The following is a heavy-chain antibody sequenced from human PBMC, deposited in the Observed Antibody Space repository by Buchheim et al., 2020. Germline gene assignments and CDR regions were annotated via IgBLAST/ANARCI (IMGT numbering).Heavy chain of an antibody. CDR3: ARVQLLADDIFDI. D-gene: IGHD2-2*01. Sequence: EVQLVESGGGLVQPGGSLRLSCAASQFTFNTYWMHWVRQVPGKGLVWVSRISSDGSSISYADSVKGRFTISRDNDKNTLYLQMDGLRAEDTAIYYCARVQLLADDIFDIWGQGT. J-gene: IGHJ3*02. CDR2: ISSDGSSI. CDR1: QFTFNTYW. V-gene: IGHV3-74*01.